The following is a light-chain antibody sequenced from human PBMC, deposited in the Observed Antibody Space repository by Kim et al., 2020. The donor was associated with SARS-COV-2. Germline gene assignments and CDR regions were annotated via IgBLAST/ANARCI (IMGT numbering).Light chain of an antibody. J-gene: IGKJ4*01. CDR3: QQTNRLPRS. Sequence: DIQMTQSPSSVSASVGDRVTITCRASQGISSWLVWYQQKPVKATKLLIYAAYSLEGGVPSRFSGSGSGTEFTLTISSLQPEDFSTHYCQQTNRLPRSFVGGTKGDSK. V-gene: IGKV1D-12*01. CDR2: AAY. CDR1: QGISSW.